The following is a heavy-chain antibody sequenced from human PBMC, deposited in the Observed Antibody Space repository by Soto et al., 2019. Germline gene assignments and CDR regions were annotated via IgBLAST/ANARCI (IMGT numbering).Heavy chain of an antibody. Sequence: EVQLLESGGGLAQPGGSLRLSCAASRFTFSTNAMSWVRQAPGTGREWVSAVSGGGDSTYYADSGRGRFTISRDNSKNALYLPMNSLRVEDTAVDFCAKCPVDTSVSSGWCNWFDPWGQGTLVNVSS. D-gene: IGHD6-19*01. CDR3: AKCPVDTSVSSGWCNWFDP. CDR2: VSGGGDST. J-gene: IGHJ5*02. CDR1: RFTFSTNA. V-gene: IGHV3-23*01.